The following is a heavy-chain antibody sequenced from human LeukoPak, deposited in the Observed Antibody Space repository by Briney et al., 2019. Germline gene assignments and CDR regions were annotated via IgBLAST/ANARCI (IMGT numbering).Heavy chain of an antibody. D-gene: IGHD6-13*01. CDR3: AKDLRQQLPRRHYMDV. J-gene: IGHJ6*03. V-gene: IGHV3-48*03. CDR2: ISSSGSTI. CDR1: GFTFSSYE. Sequence: SGGSLRLSCAASGFTFSSYEMNWVRQAPGKGLEWVSYISSSGSTIYYADSVKGRFTISRDNAKNSLYLQMNSLRAEDTAVYYCAKDLRQQLPRRHYMDVWGKGTTVTISS.